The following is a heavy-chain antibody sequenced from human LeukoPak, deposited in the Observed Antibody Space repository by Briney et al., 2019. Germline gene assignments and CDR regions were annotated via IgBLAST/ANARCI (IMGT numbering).Heavy chain of an antibody. CDR1: GGTFSSYA. Sequence: ASVKVSCKASGGTFSSYAISWVRQAPGQGLEWMGGIIPIFGTANYAQKFQGRVTITTDESTSTAYMELSNLRSEDTAVYYCARDESGLTGYYSYWGQGTLVTVSS. CDR2: IIPIFGTA. CDR3: ARDESGLTGYYSY. V-gene: IGHV1-69*05. D-gene: IGHD3-9*01. J-gene: IGHJ4*02.